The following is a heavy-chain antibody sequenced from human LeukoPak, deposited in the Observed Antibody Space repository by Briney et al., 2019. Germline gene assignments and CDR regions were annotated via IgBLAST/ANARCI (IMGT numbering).Heavy chain of an antibody. CDR3: ARDYGDYSRAFDY. V-gene: IGHV1-18*01. Sequence: GASVTVSCKASGYSFPSYGISWVRQAPGQGLEWMGWISAYNGNTNYAQKLQGRVTMTTDTSTSTAYMEVRSLRSDDTAVYYCARDYGDYSRAFDYWGQGTLVTVSS. D-gene: IGHD4-17*01. CDR2: ISAYNGNT. CDR1: GYSFPSYG. J-gene: IGHJ4*02.